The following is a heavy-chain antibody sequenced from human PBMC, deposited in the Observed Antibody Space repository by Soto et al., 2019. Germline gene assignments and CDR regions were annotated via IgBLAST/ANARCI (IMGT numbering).Heavy chain of an antibody. CDR1: GFTFSNAW. D-gene: IGHD3-3*01. Sequence: PGGSLRLSCAASGFTFSNAWMSWVRQAPGKGLEWVGRIKSKTDGGTTDYAAPVKGRFTISRDDSKNTLYLQMNSLKTEDTAVYYCTTRRPVLRFLTYYYMDVWGKGTTVTVSS. J-gene: IGHJ6*03. V-gene: IGHV3-15*01. CDR3: TTRRPVLRFLTYYYMDV. CDR2: IKSKTDGGTT.